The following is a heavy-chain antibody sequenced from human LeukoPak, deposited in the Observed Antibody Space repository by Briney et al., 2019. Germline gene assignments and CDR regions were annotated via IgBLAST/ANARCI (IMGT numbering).Heavy chain of an antibody. D-gene: IGHD3-3*01. J-gene: IGHJ4*02. Sequence: ASVTVSCTASGYTFTVYYIHWVRQALGHGLGWVRWMYPKSADTDYTPRFQCRVTLTTVTAISTDYKELKSLTSDDRDVYYCASVTYTSYDGQDFWGQGTLVTVSS. V-gene: IGHV1-2*02. CDR2: MYPKSADT. CDR3: ASVTYTSYDGQDF. CDR1: GYTFTVYY.